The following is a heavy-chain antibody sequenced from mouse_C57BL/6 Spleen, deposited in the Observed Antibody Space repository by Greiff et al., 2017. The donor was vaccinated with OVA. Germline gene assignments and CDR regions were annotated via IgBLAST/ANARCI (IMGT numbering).Heavy chain of an antibody. CDR2: INPGSGGT. CDR1: GYAFTNYL. J-gene: IGHJ2*01. V-gene: IGHV1-54*01. D-gene: IGHD1-1*01. CDR3: ARGYYGSSYPYYFDY. Sequence: QVQLQQSGAELVRPGISVKVSCKASGYAFTNYLIEWVKQRPGQGLEWIGVINPGSGGTNYNEKFKGKATLTADKSSSTAYMQLSSLTSEDSAVYFCARGYYGSSYPYYFDYWGQGTTLTVSS.